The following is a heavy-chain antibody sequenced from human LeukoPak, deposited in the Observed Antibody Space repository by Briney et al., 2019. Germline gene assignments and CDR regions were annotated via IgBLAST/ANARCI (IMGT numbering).Heavy chain of an antibody. CDR1: GFTFSSYS. CDR2: ISSSSSYI. D-gene: IGHD3-10*01. J-gene: IGHJ5*02. Sequence: TGGSLRLSCAASGFTFSSYSMNWVRQAPGKGLEWVSSISSSSSYIYYADSVKGRFTISRDNAKNSLYLQMNSLRAEDTAVYYCASSGSLGDTHNWFDPWGQGTLVTVSS. V-gene: IGHV3-21*01. CDR3: ASSGSLGDTHNWFDP.